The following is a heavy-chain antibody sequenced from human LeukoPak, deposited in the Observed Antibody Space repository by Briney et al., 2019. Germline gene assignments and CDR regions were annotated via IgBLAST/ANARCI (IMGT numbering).Heavy chain of an antibody. Sequence: AGSLRLSCAASGFTFSSYWMHWVCQAPGEGLVWVSRINTDGTTTTYADSVKGRFTISRDNAKNTLYLQMNSLGAEDTAVYYCARDPWGYRAGVMDLWGQGTLLTVSS. D-gene: IGHD5-18*01. CDR2: INTDGTTT. CDR1: GFTFSSYW. CDR3: ARDPWGYRAGVMDL. V-gene: IGHV3-74*01. J-gene: IGHJ4*02.